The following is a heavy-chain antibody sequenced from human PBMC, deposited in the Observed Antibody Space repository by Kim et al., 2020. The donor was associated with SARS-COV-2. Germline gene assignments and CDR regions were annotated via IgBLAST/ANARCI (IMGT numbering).Heavy chain of an antibody. J-gene: IGHJ4*02. D-gene: IGHD6-13*01. V-gene: IGHV3-7*03. CDR2: IKEDGSVK. CDR3: ARDGILSYTSSWDY. CDR1: GFTFRSYW. Sequence: GGSLRLSCGAYGFTFRSYWMSWVRQAPGKGLEWVANIKEDGSVKQYVDSVKGRFTISRDNARNSLYLQMNSLRADDTAVYYCARDGILSYTSSWDYWGPGYVVTVSS.